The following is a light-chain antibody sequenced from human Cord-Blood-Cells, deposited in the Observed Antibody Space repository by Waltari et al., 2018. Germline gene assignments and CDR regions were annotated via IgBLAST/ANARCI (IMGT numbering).Light chain of an antibody. Sequence: QSALTQPASVSGSPGQSITISCTGTSSDGGGSNYVPWYQQHPGKAPKLMIYDVSNRPSGVSNRFSGSKSGNTASLTISGLQAEDEADYYCSSYTSSSNYVFGTGTKVTVL. CDR3: SSYTSSSNYV. V-gene: IGLV2-14*01. CDR2: DVS. J-gene: IGLJ1*01. CDR1: SSDGGGSNY.